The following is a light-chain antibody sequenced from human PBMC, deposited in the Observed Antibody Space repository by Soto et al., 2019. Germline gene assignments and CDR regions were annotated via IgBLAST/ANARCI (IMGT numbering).Light chain of an antibody. CDR1: SRDVGSYNL. Sequence: LTQPASVSGSPGQWITISCTGTSRDVGSYNLVSWYQLHPGKAPKLMIYEVSNRPSGISNRFSGSKSDNTASLTISGLQAADEADYHCSSYTTSSTYVFGTGTKVTVL. CDR3: SSYTTSSTYV. V-gene: IGLV2-14*02. J-gene: IGLJ1*01. CDR2: EVS.